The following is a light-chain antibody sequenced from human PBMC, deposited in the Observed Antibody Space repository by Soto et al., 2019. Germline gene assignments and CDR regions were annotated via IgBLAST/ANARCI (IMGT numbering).Light chain of an antibody. Sequence: DIQMTQSPSSLTASVGDRVTITCQTSQNISKYLIWYQQSPGKAPNLLISDASNLEAGVPSRFSGRGSGTHFTLTISSLQPEDIGRYYCHQYDDLPYTFGQGTSLHIK. CDR1: QNISKY. V-gene: IGKV1-33*01. CDR3: HQYDDLPYT. J-gene: IGKJ2*01. CDR2: DAS.